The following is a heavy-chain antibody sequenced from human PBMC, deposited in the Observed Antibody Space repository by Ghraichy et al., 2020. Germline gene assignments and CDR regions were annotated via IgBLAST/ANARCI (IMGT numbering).Heavy chain of an antibody. Sequence: GGSLRLSCAASGFTFSSYAMSWVRQAPGKGLEWVSAISGSGGSTYYADSVKGRFTISRDNSKNTLYLQMNSLRAEDTAVYYCAKGLNLVGATGFDYWAREPWSPSPQ. J-gene: IGHJ4*02. CDR2: ISGSGGST. CDR3: AKGLNLVGATGFDY. CDR1: GFTFSSYA. D-gene: IGHD1-26*01. V-gene: IGHV3-23*01.